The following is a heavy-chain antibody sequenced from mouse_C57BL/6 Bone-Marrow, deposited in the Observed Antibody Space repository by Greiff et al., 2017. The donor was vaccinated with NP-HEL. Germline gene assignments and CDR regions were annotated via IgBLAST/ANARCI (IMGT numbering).Heavy chain of an antibody. J-gene: IGHJ2*01. CDR2: IHPSDSDT. D-gene: IGHD2-2*01. V-gene: IGHV1-74*01. CDR3: AMGNVYGNDVGY. Sequence: QVQLQQPGAELVKPGASVKVSCKASGYTFTSYWMHWVKQRPGQGLEWIGRIHPSDSDTNYNQKFKGKAKLTVDKSSSTAYMQLSSLTSEDSAVYYCAMGNVYGNDVGYWGKGTTLTVSS. CDR1: GYTFTSYW.